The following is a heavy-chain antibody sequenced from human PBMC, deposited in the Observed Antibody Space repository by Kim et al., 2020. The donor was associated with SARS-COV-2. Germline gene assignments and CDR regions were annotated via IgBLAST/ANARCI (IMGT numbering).Heavy chain of an antibody. CDR3: AKDRGVGATRYYFDY. J-gene: IGHJ4*02. CDR2: IWYDGSNK. CDR1: GFTFSSYG. V-gene: IGHV3-33*06. D-gene: IGHD1-26*01. Sequence: GGSLRLSCAASGFTFSSYGMHWVRQAPGKGLEWVAVIWYDGSNKYYADSVKGRFTISRDNSKNTLYLQMNSLRAEDTAVYYCAKDRGVGATRYYFDYWGQGTLVTVSS.